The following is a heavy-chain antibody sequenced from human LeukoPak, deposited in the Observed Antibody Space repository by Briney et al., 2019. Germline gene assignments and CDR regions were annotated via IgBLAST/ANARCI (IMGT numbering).Heavy chain of an antibody. D-gene: IGHD2-2*03. CDR1: GGSFSGYY. J-gene: IGHJ5*02. Sequence: SETLSLTCAVYGGSFSGYYWSWIRQPPGKGLEWIGEINHSGSTNYNPSLKSRVTISVDTSKNQFSLKLSSVTAADTAVYYCARVALRVDIVVVPAAMLVWFDPWGQGTLVTVSS. V-gene: IGHV4-34*01. CDR2: INHSGST. CDR3: ARVALRVDIVVVPAAMLVWFDP.